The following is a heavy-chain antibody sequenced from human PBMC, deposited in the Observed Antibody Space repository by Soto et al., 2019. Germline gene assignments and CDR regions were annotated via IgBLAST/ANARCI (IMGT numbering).Heavy chain of an antibody. D-gene: IGHD6-19*01. CDR2: IYYSGST. CDR1: SGSISSSSYY. CDR3: ARLLIAVAGTANTVFDY. Sequence: QLQLQESGPGLVKPSETLSLTCTVSSGSISSSSYYWGWIRQPPGKGLEWIGSIYYSGSTYYNPSLKSRVTISVDTSKNQFSLKLSSVTAADTAVYYCARLLIAVAGTANTVFDYWGQGTLVTVSS. J-gene: IGHJ4*02. V-gene: IGHV4-39*01.